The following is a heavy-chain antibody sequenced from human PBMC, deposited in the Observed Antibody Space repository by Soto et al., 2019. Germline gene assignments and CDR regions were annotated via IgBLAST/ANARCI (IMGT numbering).Heavy chain of an antibody. CDR1: GYTFTSYG. Sequence: ASVKVSCKASGYTFTSYGISWVRQAPGQGLEWMGWISAYNGNTNYAQKLQGRVTMTTDTSTSTAYMELRSLRSDDTAVYYCARAFHLWFRELSGGYYFDYWGQGTLVTVSS. V-gene: IGHV1-18*04. D-gene: IGHD3-10*01. CDR2: ISAYNGNT. J-gene: IGHJ4*02. CDR3: ARAFHLWFRELSGGYYFDY.